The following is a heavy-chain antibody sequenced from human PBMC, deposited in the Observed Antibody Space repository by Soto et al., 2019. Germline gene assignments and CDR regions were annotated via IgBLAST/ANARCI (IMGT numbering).Heavy chain of an antibody. J-gene: IGHJ5*02. Sequence: PSETLSLTCTVSGGSISSSSYYLGWIRQPPGKGLEWIGSIYYSGSTYYNPSLKSRVTISVDTSKNQFSLKLSSVTAADTAVYYCARAKDNWFDPWGQGTLVTVSS. V-gene: IGHV4-39*01. CDR2: IYYSGST. CDR1: GGSISSSSYY. CDR3: ARAKDNWFDP.